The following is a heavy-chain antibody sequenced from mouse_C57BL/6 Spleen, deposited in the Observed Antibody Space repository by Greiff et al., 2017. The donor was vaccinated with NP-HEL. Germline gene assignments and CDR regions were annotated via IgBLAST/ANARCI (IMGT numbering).Heavy chain of an antibody. D-gene: IGHD1-2*01. J-gene: IGHJ4*01. CDR1: GFTFSDYG. CDR3: AKGPLLRLYAMDY. Sequence: EVKVVESGGGLVKPGGSLKLSCAASGFTFSDYGMHWVRQAPEKGLEWVAYISSGSSTIYYADTVKGRFTISRDNAKNTLFLQMTSLRSEDTAMYYCAKGPLLRLYAMDYWGQGTSVTVSS. CDR2: ISSGSSTI. V-gene: IGHV5-17*01.